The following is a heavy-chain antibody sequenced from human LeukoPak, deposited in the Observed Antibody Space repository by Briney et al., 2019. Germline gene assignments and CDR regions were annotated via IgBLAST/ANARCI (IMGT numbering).Heavy chain of an antibody. D-gene: IGHD5-24*01. CDR2: ISYDGSNK. V-gene: IGHV3-30*04. CDR1: GFTFSSYA. CDR3: ARGRGDGYNPWIDP. J-gene: IGHJ5*02. Sequence: GGSLRLSCAASGFTFSSYAMHWVRQAPGKGLEWVAVISYDGSNKYYAGSVKGRFTISRDNSKNTLYLQMNSLRAEDTAVYYCARGRGDGYNPWIDPWGQGTLDTVSS.